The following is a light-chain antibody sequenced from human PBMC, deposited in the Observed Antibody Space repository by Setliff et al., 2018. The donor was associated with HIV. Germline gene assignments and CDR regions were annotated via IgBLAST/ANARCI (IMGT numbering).Light chain of an antibody. CDR2: EVT. CDR1: SSDVGAYDY. Sequence: QSALTQPASVSGSPGQSITISCTGTSSDVGAYDYVSWYQHHPGKAPKLLIYEVTNRPSGISNRFSGSKSGNTASLTISGLLSEDESDYYCSSFERSNTWVFGGGTQLTVL. CDR3: SSFERSNTWV. J-gene: IGLJ3*02. V-gene: IGLV2-14*01.